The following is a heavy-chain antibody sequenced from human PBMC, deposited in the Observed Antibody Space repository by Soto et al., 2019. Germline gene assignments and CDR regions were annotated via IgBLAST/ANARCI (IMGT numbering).Heavy chain of an antibody. CDR1: GYTFTSYA. V-gene: IGHV1-3*01. CDR2: INAGNGNT. D-gene: IGHD1-20*01. CDR3: ARGITPTTTPDY. J-gene: IGHJ4*02. Sequence: ASVKVSCKASGYTFTSYAMHWVRQAPGQRLEWMGWINAGNGNTKYSQKFQGRVTITRDTSASTAYMELSSLRSEDTAVYYCARGITPTTTPDYWGQGPLVTLSS.